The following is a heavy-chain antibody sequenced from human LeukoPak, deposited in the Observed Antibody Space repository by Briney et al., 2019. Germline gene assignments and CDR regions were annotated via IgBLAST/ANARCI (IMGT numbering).Heavy chain of an antibody. CDR2: ISAYNGNT. D-gene: IGHD3-10*01. J-gene: IGHJ6*03. CDR1: GYTFTSYG. Sequence: ASVKVSCKASGYTFTSYGISWVRQAPGQGLEWMGWISAYNGNTTYAQKLQGRVTMTTDTSTSTAYMELRSLRSDDTAVYYCARVEYYYGSGRNYYYMDVWGKGTTVTVSS. V-gene: IGHV1-18*01. CDR3: ARVEYYYGSGRNYYYMDV.